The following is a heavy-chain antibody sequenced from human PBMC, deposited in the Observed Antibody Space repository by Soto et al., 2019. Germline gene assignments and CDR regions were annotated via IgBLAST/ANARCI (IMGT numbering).Heavy chain of an antibody. D-gene: IGHD5-18*01. CDR1: GFTFSSYW. V-gene: IGHV3-74*01. J-gene: IGHJ4*02. Sequence: AGGSLRLSCAASGFTFSSYWMHWVRQAPGKGLVWVSRINSDGSSTSYADSVKGRFTTSRDNAENSLYLQMNSLRPEDTALYYCVRSKGGYSYGTPFDYWGQGTLVTVSS. CDR2: INSDGSST. CDR3: VRSKGGYSYGTPFDY.